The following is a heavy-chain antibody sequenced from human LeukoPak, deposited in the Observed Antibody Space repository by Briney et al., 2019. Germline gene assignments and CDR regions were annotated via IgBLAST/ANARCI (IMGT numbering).Heavy chain of an antibody. J-gene: IGHJ6*03. V-gene: IGHV1-8*01. CDR3: ARGFWGVDYHYLDV. D-gene: IGHD3-16*01. CDR2: MNPNTGNT. CDR1: GYTFTTYN. Sequence: GASVKVSCKASGYTFTTYNINWVRQATGQGLEWMGWMNPNTGNTGYAQKFQGRVTMTRDTSISAAYMDLSSLRSEDTAVYYCARGFWGVDYHYLDVWGKGTAVIASS.